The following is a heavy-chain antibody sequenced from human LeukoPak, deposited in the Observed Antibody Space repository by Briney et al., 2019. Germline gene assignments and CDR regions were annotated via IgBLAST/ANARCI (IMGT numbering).Heavy chain of an antibody. J-gene: IGHJ6*03. V-gene: IGHV4-59*01. CDR1: GGSISSYY. Sequence: SETLSLTCTVSGGSISSYYGSWIRQPPGKGLEGMGYIYYSRSTNYNPSLTSRVPISVYTSKNQISLKLSSVTAADTAVYSWARSSGWYLDYYYMDVWGKGTTVTVSS. CDR2: IYYSRST. CDR3: ARSSGWYLDYYYMDV. D-gene: IGHD6-19*01.